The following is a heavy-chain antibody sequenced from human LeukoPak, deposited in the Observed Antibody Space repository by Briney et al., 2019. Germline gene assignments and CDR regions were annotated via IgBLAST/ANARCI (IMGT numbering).Heavy chain of an antibody. CDR3: AREFALLPYYYSYMDV. D-gene: IGHD2/OR15-2a*01. J-gene: IGHJ6*03. CDR2: IKQDGSEK. Sequence: GGSLRLSCAASGFTFSSYWMSWVRQAPGKGLEWVANIKQDGSEKYYVDSVKGRFTISRDNAKNSLYLQMNSLRAEDTAVYYCAREFALLPYYYSYMDVWGKGTTVTVSS. CDR1: GFTFSSYW. V-gene: IGHV3-7*01.